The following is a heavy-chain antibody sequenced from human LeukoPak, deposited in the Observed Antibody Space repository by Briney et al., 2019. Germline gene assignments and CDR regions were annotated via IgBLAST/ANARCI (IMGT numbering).Heavy chain of an antibody. CDR2: IYYSGST. CDR3: ARGTDYYDSSGYYYTDY. V-gene: IGHV4-59*08. CDR1: GGSISSYY. Sequence: SETLSLTXTVSGGSISSYYWSWIRQPPGKGLEWIGYIYYSGSTNYNPSLKSRVTISVDTSKNQFSLKLSSVAAADTAVYYCARGTDYYDSSGYYYTDYWGQGTLVTVSS. J-gene: IGHJ4*02. D-gene: IGHD3-22*01.